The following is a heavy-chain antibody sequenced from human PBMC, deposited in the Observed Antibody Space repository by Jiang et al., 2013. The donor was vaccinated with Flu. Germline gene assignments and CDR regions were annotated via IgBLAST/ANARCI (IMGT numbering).Heavy chain of an antibody. Sequence: QTLSLTCAISGDSVSSNSAAWNWIRQSPSRGLEWLGRTYYRSKWFIDYAVSVKGRITTNPDTSKNQFSLQLNSVTAEDTAVYYCARDGHRGYSYGGNAFDIWGQGTMVTVSS. V-gene: IGHV6-1*01. J-gene: IGHJ3*02. D-gene: IGHD5-18*01. CDR2: TYYRSKWFI. CDR1: GDSVSSNSAA. CDR3: ARDGHRGYSYGGNAFDI.